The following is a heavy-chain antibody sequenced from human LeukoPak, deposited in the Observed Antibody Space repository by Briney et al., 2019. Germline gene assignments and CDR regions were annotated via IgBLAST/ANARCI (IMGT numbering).Heavy chain of an antibody. D-gene: IGHD3-22*01. CDR2: IYTSGST. Sequence: PSETLSLTCTVSGGSISSYYWSWIRQPAGKGLEWIGRIYTSGSTNYNPSLKSRVTMSVDASKNQFSLKLSSVTAADTAVYYCARDSTYYYDSSGYPLEAFDIWGQGTMVTVSS. J-gene: IGHJ3*02. CDR1: GGSISSYY. CDR3: ARDSTYYYDSSGYPLEAFDI. V-gene: IGHV4-4*07.